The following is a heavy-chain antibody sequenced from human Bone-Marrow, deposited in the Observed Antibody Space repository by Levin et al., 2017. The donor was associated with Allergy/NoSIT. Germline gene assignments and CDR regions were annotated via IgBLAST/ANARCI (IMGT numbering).Heavy chain of an antibody. Sequence: ASVKVSCIASGFTFTDVWMSWVRQAPGKGPEWVANVKRDGTEKYYLDSVKGRFTISRDNAKNSVYLQMNNLRVEDTAVYYCSRNKWPWGQGTQVTVSS. V-gene: IGHV3-7*01. CDR3: SRNKWP. J-gene: IGHJ4*02. D-gene: IGHD5-12*01. CDR2: VKRDGTEK. CDR1: GFTFTDVW.